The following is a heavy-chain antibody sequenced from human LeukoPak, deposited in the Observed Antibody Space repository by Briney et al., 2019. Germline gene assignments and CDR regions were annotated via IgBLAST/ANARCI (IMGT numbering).Heavy chain of an antibody. V-gene: IGHV3-74*01. CDR2: ISPDGSKS. CDR3: ASQGCY. CDR1: GLTLSNFW. J-gene: IGHJ4*02. Sequence: GGSLRLSCAASGLTLSNFWMHWVRQVPGKGLVWVSRISPDGSKSRYADFVKGRFIISRDNAKNALYLQMNSLRAEDTARYYCASQGCYWGQGTLVAVSS.